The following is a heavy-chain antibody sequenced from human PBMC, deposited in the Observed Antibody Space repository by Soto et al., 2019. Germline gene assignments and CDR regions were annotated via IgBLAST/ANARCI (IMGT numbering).Heavy chain of an antibody. J-gene: IGHJ4*02. CDR1: GFNFSSYC. Sequence: GGSLRVSCAASGFNFSSYCMHWVRQAPGKGLEWVAVIWYDGSNKYYADSVKGRFTISRDNSKNTLYLQMNSLRAEDTAVYYCAKSVYNWNDGFFDYWGQGTLVTVSS. CDR2: IWYDGSNK. D-gene: IGHD1-1*01. CDR3: AKSVYNWNDGFFDY. V-gene: IGHV3-30*02.